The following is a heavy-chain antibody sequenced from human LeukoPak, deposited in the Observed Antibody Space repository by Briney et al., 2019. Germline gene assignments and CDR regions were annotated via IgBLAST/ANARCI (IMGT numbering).Heavy chain of an antibody. V-gene: IGHV3-74*01. J-gene: IGHJ4*02. D-gene: IGHD2-15*01. CDR3: AGEGGSF. CDR2: INSDGSIT. Sequence: PGGSLGLSCAASGFTFSSYWMHWVRQAPGKGLVWVSGINSDGSITNYADSVKGRFTISRDNAKNTLYLQMNSLRAEDTAVYYCAGEGGSFWGQGTLVTVSS. CDR1: GFTFSSYW.